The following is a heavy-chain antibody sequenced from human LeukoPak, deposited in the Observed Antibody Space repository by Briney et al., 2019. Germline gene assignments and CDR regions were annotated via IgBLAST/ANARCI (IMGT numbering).Heavy chain of an antibody. Sequence: GESLKIYCKGSGYSFTSYWIGWVRQTPGKGLEWMGIIYPGDSDTRYSPSFQGQVTISADKSISTAYLQWSSLKASDTAMYYCARSGYYDSSGYSNFDYWGQGTLVTVSS. J-gene: IGHJ4*02. D-gene: IGHD3-22*01. CDR2: IYPGDSDT. CDR1: GYSFTSYW. V-gene: IGHV5-51*01. CDR3: ARSGYYDSSGYSNFDY.